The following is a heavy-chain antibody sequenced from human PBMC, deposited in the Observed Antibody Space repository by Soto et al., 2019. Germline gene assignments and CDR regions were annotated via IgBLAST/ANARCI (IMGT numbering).Heavy chain of an antibody. D-gene: IGHD6-6*01. CDR1: GGSFSGYY. CDR3: ARGKSYSSSWRAGTWFDP. CDR2: INHSGST. Sequence: QVQLQQWGAGLLKPSETLSLTCAVYGGSFSGYYWSWIRQPPGKGLEWLGEINHSGSTNYNPSLKSRVTISVDTSKTQFSLKLSSVTAADTAVYYCARGKSYSSSWRAGTWFDPWGQGTLVTVSS. J-gene: IGHJ5*02. V-gene: IGHV4-34*01.